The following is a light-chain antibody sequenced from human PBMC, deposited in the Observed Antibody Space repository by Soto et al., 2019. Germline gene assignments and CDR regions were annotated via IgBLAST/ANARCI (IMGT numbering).Light chain of an antibody. CDR2: EVT. Sequence: QSVLTQPASVSGSPGQSITISCTGSSSDIGSYNFVSWYQQHPGEVPKLMIYEVTNRPSGVSNRFSGSKSGNTAFLTISGLQAEDEADYYCYSYRGSNTLVFGGGTKLTVL. V-gene: IGLV2-14*01. CDR3: YSYRGSNTLV. CDR1: SSDIGSYNF. J-gene: IGLJ3*02.